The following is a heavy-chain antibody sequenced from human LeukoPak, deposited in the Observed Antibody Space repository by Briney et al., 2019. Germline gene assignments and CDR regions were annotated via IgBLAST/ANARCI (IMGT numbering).Heavy chain of an antibody. CDR1: GFSFSSHW. V-gene: IGHV3-7*03. CDR2: IKQDGSEK. J-gene: IGHJ4*02. Sequence: GGSLRLSCAASGFSFSSHWMNWVRQAPGKGLEWVANIKQDGSEKYYVDSVKGRFTISRDNAKNSLYLQMNSLRAEDTAVYYCARGLPKAFWGQGTLVTVSS. CDR3: ARGLPKAF.